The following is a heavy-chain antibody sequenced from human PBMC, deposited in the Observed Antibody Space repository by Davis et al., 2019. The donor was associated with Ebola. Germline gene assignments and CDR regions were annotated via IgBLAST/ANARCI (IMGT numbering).Heavy chain of an antibody. CDR2: ISPTGLTI. Sequence: GGSLRLSCEASGFTFSDYYMSWIRQAPGKGLEWLSYISPTGLTISYADSVKGRFTISRDNAKNSVYLQMDSLRAEDTAVYYCARDESTLLVATEPLDFWGQGTLVTVS. D-gene: IGHD5-12*01. J-gene: IGHJ4*02. CDR3: ARDESTLLVATEPLDF. CDR1: GFTFSDYY. V-gene: IGHV3-11*01.